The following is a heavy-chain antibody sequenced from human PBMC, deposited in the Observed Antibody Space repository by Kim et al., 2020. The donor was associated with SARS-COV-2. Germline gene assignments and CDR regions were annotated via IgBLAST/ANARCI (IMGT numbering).Heavy chain of an antibody. CDR3: ARPYCSGGSCYFYFDY. Sequence: KFQGRVTITADESTSTAYMELSSLRSEDTAVYYCARPYCSGGSCYFYFDYWGQGTLVTVSS. V-gene: IGHV1-69*01. J-gene: IGHJ4*02. D-gene: IGHD2-15*01.